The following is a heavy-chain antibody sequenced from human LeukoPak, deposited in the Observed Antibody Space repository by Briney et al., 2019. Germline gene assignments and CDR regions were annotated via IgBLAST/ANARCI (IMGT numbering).Heavy chain of an antibody. CDR1: GFTFSNYG. CDR3: AKDRWFGALLQGAPDV. CDR2: ISYDGDDR. D-gene: IGHD3-10*01. J-gene: IGHJ6*02. Sequence: PGRSLRLSCEASGFTFSNYGMHWVRQSPVKGLEWVAVISYDGDDRYYPDSVKGRFTISRDNFRNTLYLQMNSLRAEDTAVYYCAKDRWFGALLQGAPDVWGQGTTVTVSS. V-gene: IGHV3-30*18.